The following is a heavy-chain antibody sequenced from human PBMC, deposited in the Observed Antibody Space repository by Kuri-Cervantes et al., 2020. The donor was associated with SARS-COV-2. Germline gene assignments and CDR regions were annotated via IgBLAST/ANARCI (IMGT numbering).Heavy chain of an antibody. V-gene: IGHV3-33*01. CDR3: ARSGKGYCSSTSCSMDDAFDI. CDR1: GFTFSSYG. J-gene: IGHJ3*02. Sequence: GGSLRLSCAASGFTFSSYGMHWVRQAPGKGLEWVAAIWYDGSNKYYADSVKGRFTISRDNSKNTLYLQMNSLRAEDTAVYYCARSGKGYCSSTSCSMDDAFDIWGQGTMVTVSS. CDR2: IWYDGSNK. D-gene: IGHD2-2*01.